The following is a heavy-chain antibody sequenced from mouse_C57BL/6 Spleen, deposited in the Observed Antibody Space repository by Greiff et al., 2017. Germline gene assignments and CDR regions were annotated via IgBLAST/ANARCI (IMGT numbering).Heavy chain of an antibody. Sequence: EVQLQQSGAELVRPGASVKLSCTASGFNIQDDYIHWVKQRPEQGLEGIGWFYPENGDKEYASKFQGKATITADRSSNTAYLQLSSLTSEDTAVYYCTTNAVDAKDDWGQGTTLTVSS. CDR3: TTNAVDAKDD. D-gene: IGHD6-5*01. CDR2: FYPENGDK. V-gene: IGHV14-4*01. CDR1: GFNIQDDY. J-gene: IGHJ4*01.